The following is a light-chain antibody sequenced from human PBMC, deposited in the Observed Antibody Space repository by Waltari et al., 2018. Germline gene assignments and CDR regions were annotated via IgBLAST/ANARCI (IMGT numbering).Light chain of an antibody. CDR1: QSVLYSSNNKNY. Sequence: DIVMTQSPDSLAVSLGERATINCKSSQSVLYSSNNKNYLAWYQQKPGQPPKLLIDWASTRESGVPDRFSGSGSGTDFTLTISSLQAEDVAVYYCQQYDSTPPELTFGGGTKVEIK. CDR3: QQYDSTPPELT. J-gene: IGKJ4*01. V-gene: IGKV4-1*01. CDR2: WAS.